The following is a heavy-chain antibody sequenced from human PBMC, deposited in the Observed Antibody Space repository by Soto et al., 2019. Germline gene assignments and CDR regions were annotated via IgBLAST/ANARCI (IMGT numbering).Heavy chain of an antibody. D-gene: IGHD3-10*01. CDR2: INAGNGNT. Sequence: ASVKLSCKASGDSFTSYAMHWVRQAPGQRLEWMGWINAGNGNTKYSQKFQGRVTITRDTSASTAYMELSSLRSEDTAVYYCARSPGGPMTPGDYWGQGTLVTVSS. CDR3: ARSPGGPMTPGDY. V-gene: IGHV1-3*01. J-gene: IGHJ4*02. CDR1: GDSFTSYA.